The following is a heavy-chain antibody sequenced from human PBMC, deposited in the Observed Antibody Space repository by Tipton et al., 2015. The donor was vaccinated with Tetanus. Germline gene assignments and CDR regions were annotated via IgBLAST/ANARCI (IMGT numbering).Heavy chain of an antibody. V-gene: IGHV3-33*01. CDR1: GFTFKNHG. J-gene: IGHJ4*02. D-gene: IGHD5-18*01. CDR3: ARDASRYTYGSNYFDY. CDR2: IWYDGSNP. Sequence: SLRLSCEASGFTFKNHGMHWVRQAPGKGLERVALIWYDGSNPSYAHSVRGRFTISRDNSKSTLFLQMNSLRAEDTAVYYCARDASRYTYGSNYFDYWGQGTLVTVSS.